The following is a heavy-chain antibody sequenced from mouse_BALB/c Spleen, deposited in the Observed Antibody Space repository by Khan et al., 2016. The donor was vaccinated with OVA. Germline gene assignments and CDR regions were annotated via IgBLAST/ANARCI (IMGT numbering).Heavy chain of an antibody. CDR2: IDPENGDT. Sequence: VQLKESGAELVRPGALVKLSCKASGFNIKDYYMHWVKQRPEQGLVWIGSIDPENGDTIYDPKFQGKASITSDTSSNTAYLQLSSLTSEDTAVYYCARDGYSRWFAYWGQGTLVTVSA. CDR3: ARDGYSRWFAY. V-gene: IGHV14-1*02. D-gene: IGHD2-3*01. J-gene: IGHJ3*01. CDR1: GFNIKDYY.